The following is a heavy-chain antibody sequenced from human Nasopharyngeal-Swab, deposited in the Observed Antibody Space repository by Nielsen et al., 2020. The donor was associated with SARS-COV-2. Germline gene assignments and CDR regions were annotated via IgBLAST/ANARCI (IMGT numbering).Heavy chain of an antibody. CDR1: GGSISSSSYY. Sequence: GSLRLSCTVSGGSISSSSYYWGWIRQPPGKGLEWIGSIYYSGSTYYNPSLKSRVTISVDTSKNQFSLKLSSVTAADTAVYYCARHVTSSGWYAGLDYRGQGTLVTVSS. J-gene: IGHJ4*02. CDR3: ARHVTSSGWYAGLDY. D-gene: IGHD6-19*01. V-gene: IGHV4-39*01. CDR2: IYYSGST.